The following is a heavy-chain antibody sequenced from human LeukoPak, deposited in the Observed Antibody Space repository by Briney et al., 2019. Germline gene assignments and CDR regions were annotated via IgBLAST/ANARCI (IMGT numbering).Heavy chain of an antibody. CDR3: AGGLSLDY. J-gene: IGHJ4*02. CDR1: GFTFKSYN. Sequence: GGSLRLSCAASGFTFKSYNMNWVRQAPGKGLEWVSSISTGSNSLYYGDSVRGRFTISREDSRNSLYLQMSNLRAEDTAVYYCAGGLSLDYWGQGTLVTVSS. CDR2: ISTGSNSL. V-gene: IGHV3-21*01.